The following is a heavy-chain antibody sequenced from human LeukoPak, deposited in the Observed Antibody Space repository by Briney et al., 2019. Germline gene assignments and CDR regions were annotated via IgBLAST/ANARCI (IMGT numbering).Heavy chain of an antibody. CDR2: INHSGSA. V-gene: IGHV4-38-2*02. Sequence: SETLSLTCTVSGYSISSGYYWGWIRQPPGKGLEWIGEINHSGSANYIPSLKSRVTISVDTSKNQFSLKLSSVTAADTAVYYCARRGLLTVFGVVTNVYYYMDVWGKGTTVTVSS. CDR1: GYSISSGYY. J-gene: IGHJ6*03. D-gene: IGHD3-3*01. CDR3: ARRGLLTVFGVVTNVYYYMDV.